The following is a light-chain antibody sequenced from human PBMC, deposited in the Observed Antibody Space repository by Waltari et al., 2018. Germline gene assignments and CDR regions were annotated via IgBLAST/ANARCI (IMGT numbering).Light chain of an antibody. Sequence: SVLTQPPSVSGAPGQRVTISCTGSSSNFGAAYDVQWYQHLPGTALKLLISGNTNRPSGVPDRCSGSKSGTSASLAITGLQSEDEADYYCQSYDGSLRGSAFGGGTKLTVL. J-gene: IGLJ2*01. CDR2: GNT. V-gene: IGLV1-40*01. CDR1: SSNFGAAYD. CDR3: QSYDGSLRGSA.